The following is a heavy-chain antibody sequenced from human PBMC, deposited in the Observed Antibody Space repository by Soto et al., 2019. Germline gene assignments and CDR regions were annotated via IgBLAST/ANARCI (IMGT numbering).Heavy chain of an antibody. Sequence: QAQLVESGGGMVQPGRSLRLSCAASGFTFRSYGMYWVRQAPGKGLEWVSLISYDGSNKYYADSVKGRFTISRDNSKNTLYLQMNSLRTEDTAVYYCAKGGSHLLPLDYWGQGTLVTVSS. CDR1: GFTFRSYG. J-gene: IGHJ4*02. D-gene: IGHD2-2*01. V-gene: IGHV3-30*18. CDR2: ISYDGSNK. CDR3: AKGGSHLLPLDY.